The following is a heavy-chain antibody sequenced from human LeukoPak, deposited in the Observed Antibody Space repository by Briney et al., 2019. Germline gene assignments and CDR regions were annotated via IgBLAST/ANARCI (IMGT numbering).Heavy chain of an antibody. CDR2: INPNSGGT. V-gene: IGHV1-2*02. CDR3: ARDDPNFPFDY. J-gene: IGHJ4*02. Sequence: VASVKVSCKASGYTFADYYMYWVRQAPGQGLEWMGWINPNSGGTNYAQKFQGRVTMTRDTSISTAYMELSRLRSDDTAVYYCARDDPNFPFDYWGQGTLVTVSS. CDR1: GYTFADYY.